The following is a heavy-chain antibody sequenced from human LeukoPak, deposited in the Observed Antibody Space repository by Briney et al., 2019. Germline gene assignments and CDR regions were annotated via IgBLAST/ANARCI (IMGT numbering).Heavy chain of an antibody. D-gene: IGHD3-10*01. CDR3: ARDRDGTGNYPLDY. CDR1: GFTFSKYA. V-gene: IGHV3-23*01. Sequence: QPGGSLRLSCAASGFTFSKYAMSWVRQATGKGLEWVSGISGRGGGPYCADSVKGRFTISRDNSKNTLYLQMNSLRAEDTAVYYCARDRDGTGNYPLDYWGQGTLVIVSS. J-gene: IGHJ4*02. CDR2: ISGRGGGP.